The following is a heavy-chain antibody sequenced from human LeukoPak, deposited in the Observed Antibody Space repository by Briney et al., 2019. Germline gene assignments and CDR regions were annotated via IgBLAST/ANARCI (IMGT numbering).Heavy chain of an antibody. J-gene: IGHJ4*02. Sequence: SEPLSLTCSVSGGSISSYYWSWIRQPAGKGREWIGRIYTTGNTDYNPSLKSRVTMSVDTSKNQFSLNLSSVTAADTAVYYCARDARGWSGFDYWGQGTLVTVSS. CDR3: ARDARGWSGFDY. D-gene: IGHD3-3*01. V-gene: IGHV4-4*07. CDR2: IYTTGNT. CDR1: GGSISSYY.